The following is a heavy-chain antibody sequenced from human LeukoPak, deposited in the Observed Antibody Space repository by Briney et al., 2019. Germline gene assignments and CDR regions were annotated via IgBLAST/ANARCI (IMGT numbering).Heavy chain of an antibody. V-gene: IGHV1-2*06. CDR3: ARDDCSGGSCSKPSDY. D-gene: IGHD2-15*01. CDR2: INPNSGGT. J-gene: IGHJ4*02. CDR1: GYTFTGYY. Sequence: ASVKVSCKAPGYTFTGYYMHWVRQAPGQGLEWMGRINPNSGGTNYAQKFQGRVTMTRDTSISTAYMELSRLRSDDTAVYYCARDDCSGGSCSKPSDYWGQGTLVTVSS.